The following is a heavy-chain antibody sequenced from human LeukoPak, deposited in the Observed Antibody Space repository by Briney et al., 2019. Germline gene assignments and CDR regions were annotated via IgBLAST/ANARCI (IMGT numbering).Heavy chain of an antibody. D-gene: IGHD6-19*01. CDR1: GDSFSSNSAA. J-gene: IGHJ6*02. Sequence: SQTLSLTCAISGDSFSSNSAAWNWIRQSPSRGLEWLGSTYYRSKWYNDYAVSVKSLITINPDTSKNQFSLQLNSVTPEDTAVYYCARGGIAVAGRYYYYGMDVWGQGTTVTVSS. CDR2: TYYRSKWYN. CDR3: ARGGIAVAGRYYYYGMDV. V-gene: IGHV6-1*01.